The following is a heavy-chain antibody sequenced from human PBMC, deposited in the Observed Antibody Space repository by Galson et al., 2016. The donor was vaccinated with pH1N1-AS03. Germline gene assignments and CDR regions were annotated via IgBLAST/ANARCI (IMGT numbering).Heavy chain of an antibody. CDR1: GYTFSTYG. CDR2: ISGYDDDT. Sequence: SVKVSCKASGYTFSTYGVSWVRQAPGQGLEWMGWISGYDDDTNYAQHVAGRVTMTTDKSTSTVYMELRSLRSDDTAVYYCARDRGFRPDTFDIWGQGTWVTVSS. V-gene: IGHV1-18*04. J-gene: IGHJ3*02. D-gene: IGHD2-15*01. CDR3: ARDRGFRPDTFDI.